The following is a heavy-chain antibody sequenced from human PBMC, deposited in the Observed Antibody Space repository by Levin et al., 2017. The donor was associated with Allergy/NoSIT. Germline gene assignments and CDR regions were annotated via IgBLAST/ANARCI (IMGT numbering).Heavy chain of an antibody. CDR2: INHSGST. J-gene: IGHJ5*02. CDR3: ARGRYNGYIAARPAHWFDP. D-gene: IGHD6-6*01. CDR1: GGSFSGYY. V-gene: IGHV4-34*01. Sequence: ESLKISCAVYGGSFSGYYWSWIRQPPGKGLEWIGEINHSGSTNYNPSLKSRVTISVDTSKNQFSLKLSSVTAADTAVYYCARGRYNGYIAARPAHWFDPWGQGTLVTVSS.